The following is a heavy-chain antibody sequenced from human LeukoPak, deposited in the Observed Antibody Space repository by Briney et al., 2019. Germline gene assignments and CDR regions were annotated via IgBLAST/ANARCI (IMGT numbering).Heavy chain of an antibody. CDR1: GVTFDKSS. J-gene: IGHJ3*02. D-gene: IGHD1-26*01. V-gene: IGHV1-69*02. CDR2: IIPIMSIG. CDR3: AFGGGSYYSAFDI. Sequence: SVKVSCKTSGVTFDKSSIHWVRETPGQGLEWMGRIIPIMSIGTYAEQFQDRVTITADKSTSTAYLELSSLTPEETAVYYCAFGGGSYYSAFDIWGQGTMVTVSS.